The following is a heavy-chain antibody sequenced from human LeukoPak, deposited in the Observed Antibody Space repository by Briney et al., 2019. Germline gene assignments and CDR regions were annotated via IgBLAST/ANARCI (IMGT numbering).Heavy chain of an antibody. J-gene: IGHJ4*02. CDR1: GYTFTGYY. V-gene: IGHV1-2*02. Sequence: ASAKVSCKASGYTFTGYYMHWVRQAPGQGLEWMGWINPNSGGTNYAQKFQGRVTMTRDTSISTAYMELSRLRSDDTAVYYCARFGGSSSYWVSDWGQGTLVTVSS. D-gene: IGHD6-6*01. CDR2: INPNSGGT. CDR3: ARFGGSSSYWVSD.